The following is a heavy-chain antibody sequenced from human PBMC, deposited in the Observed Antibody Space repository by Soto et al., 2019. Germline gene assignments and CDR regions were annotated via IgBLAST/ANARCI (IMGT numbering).Heavy chain of an antibody. CDR2: IIPIFGTA. D-gene: IGHD3-22*01. CDR3: AREGDYYDSSGYYLAWFDP. Sequence: QVQLVQSGAEVKKPGSSVKVSCKASGGTFSSYAISWVRQAPGQGLEWMGGIIPIFGTANYAQKFRGRVTITADESTSTAYMELSSLRSEDTAVYYCAREGDYYDSSGYYLAWFDPWGQGTLVTVSS. J-gene: IGHJ5*02. V-gene: IGHV1-69*01. CDR1: GGTFSSYA.